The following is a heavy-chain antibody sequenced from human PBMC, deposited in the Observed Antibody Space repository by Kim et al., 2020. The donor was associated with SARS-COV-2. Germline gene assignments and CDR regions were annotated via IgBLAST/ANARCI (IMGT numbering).Heavy chain of an antibody. J-gene: IGHJ4*02. Sequence: DSVKGRFTISRDNAKKSLYLQMNSLRAEDTAVYYCAREYDSSGYYYYFDFWGQGTLVTVSS. D-gene: IGHD3-22*01. CDR3: AREYDSSGYYYYFDF. V-gene: IGHV3-11*04.